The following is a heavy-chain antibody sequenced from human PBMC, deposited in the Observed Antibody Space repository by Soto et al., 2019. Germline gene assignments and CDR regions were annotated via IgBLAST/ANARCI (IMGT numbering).Heavy chain of an antibody. J-gene: IGHJ3*02. CDR1: GFTVSSNY. CDR3: ARSNWGSSMDAFDI. V-gene: IGHV3-53*01. CDR2: IYSGGST. Sequence: PGGSLRLSCAASGFTVSSNYLSWVRQAPGKGLEWVSVIYSGGSTYYADSVKGRFTISRDNSKNTLYLQMNSLRAEDTAVYYCARSNWGSSMDAFDIWGQGTMVTVSS. D-gene: IGHD7-27*01.